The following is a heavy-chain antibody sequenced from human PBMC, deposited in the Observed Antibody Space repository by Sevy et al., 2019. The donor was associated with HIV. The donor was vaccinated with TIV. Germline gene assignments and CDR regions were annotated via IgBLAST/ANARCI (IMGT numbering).Heavy chain of an antibody. CDR3: ARGGYYYGSGSYPNWFDP. V-gene: IGHV1-69*13. Sequence: ASVKVSCKASGGTFSSYAISWVRQAPGQGLEWMGGIIPIFGTANYAQKFQGRVTITADESTSTAYMELSSLRSEDTAVYYCARGGYYYGSGSYPNWFDPWGQGTLVTVSS. D-gene: IGHD3-10*01. CDR2: IIPIFGTA. CDR1: GGTFSSYA. J-gene: IGHJ5*02.